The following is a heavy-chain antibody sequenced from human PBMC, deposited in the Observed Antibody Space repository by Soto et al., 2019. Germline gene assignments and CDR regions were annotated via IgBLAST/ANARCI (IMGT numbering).Heavy chain of an antibody. CDR1: GYVFPSYD. Sequence: GASVKVSCKASGYVFPSYDITWVRQAPGHGLEWMGWVNPGSGYKGYAQKFQGRVTMTRNMSISTVYMELSSLRSEDTAVYYCARVPTYYYDSSGPDDAFDIWGQGTMVTVSS. D-gene: IGHD3-22*01. V-gene: IGHV1-8*01. CDR3: ARVPTYYYDSSGPDDAFDI. CDR2: VNPGSGYK. J-gene: IGHJ3*02.